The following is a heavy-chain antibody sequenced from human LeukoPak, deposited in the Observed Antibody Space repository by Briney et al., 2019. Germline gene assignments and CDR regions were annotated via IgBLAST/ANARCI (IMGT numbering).Heavy chain of an antibody. J-gene: IGHJ4*02. V-gene: IGHV4-38-2*02. CDR1: GDSVGSPYY. Sequence: SETLSLTCSVSGDSVGSPYYWGWIRQPPGKGLEWIASIFHSGYTYQNPSLKSRVTLSVDTFRNQFSLKLTSVTAAETALYYCARAVTGVPDYFDFWGQGTLVTVSS. D-gene: IGHD4-17*01. CDR2: IFHSGYT. CDR3: ARAVTGVPDYFDF.